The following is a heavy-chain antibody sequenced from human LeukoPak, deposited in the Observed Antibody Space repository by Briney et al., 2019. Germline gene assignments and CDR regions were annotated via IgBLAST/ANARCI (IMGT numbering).Heavy chain of an antibody. CDR1: GFTVSSNY. CDR2: IYSGGST. J-gene: IGHJ6*03. CDR3: ARGLTAHYYYYYMDV. V-gene: IGHV3-53*01. Sequence: GGSLRLSCAASGFTVSSNYMSWVRQAPGKGLEWVSVIYSGGSTYYADSVKGRFTISRDNSKNTLYLQMNSLRAEDTAVYYCARGLTAHYYYYYMDVWGKGTTVTISS. D-gene: IGHD3-9*01.